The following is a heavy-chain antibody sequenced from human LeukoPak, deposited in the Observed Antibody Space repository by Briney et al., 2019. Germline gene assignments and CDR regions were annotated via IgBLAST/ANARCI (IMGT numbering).Heavy chain of an antibody. D-gene: IGHD4-17*01. CDR3: ARELSPYATLDY. Sequence: GGSLRLSFAASGFTFSSYSMNWVRQAPGKGLEWVSSISSSSSYIYYADSVKGRFTISRDNAKNSLYLQMNSLRAEDTAVYYCARELSPYATLDYWGQGTLVTVSS. V-gene: IGHV3-21*04. CDR1: GFTFSSYS. J-gene: IGHJ4*02. CDR2: ISSSSSYI.